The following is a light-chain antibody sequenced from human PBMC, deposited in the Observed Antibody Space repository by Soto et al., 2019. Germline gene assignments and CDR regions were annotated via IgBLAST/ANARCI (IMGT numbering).Light chain of an antibody. Sequence: QSVLTQPPSVSGAPGQRVTISCTGSSSNIGAGYDVHWYQQLPGTAPKLLIYGTSNRPSGVPDRFSGSKSGTSASLAITGLQAEYEADYYCQSYDSSHVVFGGGTKVTVL. V-gene: IGLV1-40*01. J-gene: IGLJ2*01. CDR3: QSYDSSHVV. CDR1: SSNIGAGYD. CDR2: GTS.